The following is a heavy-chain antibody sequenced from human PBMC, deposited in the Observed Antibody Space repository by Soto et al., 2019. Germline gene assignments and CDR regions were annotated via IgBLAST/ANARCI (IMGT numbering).Heavy chain of an antibody. J-gene: IGHJ4*02. CDR1: GGSISSSSYY. V-gene: IGHV4-39*01. Sequence: SETLSLTCTVSGGSISSSSYYWGWIRQPPGKGLEWVGSIYYLGNTYYNPSLGGRVSISVDKSKNQFSLKLNSVTAADTAVFYCAGQFPYVSSGYLLNYLGQGTLVTVSS. D-gene: IGHD3-22*01. CDR2: IYYLGNT. CDR3: AGQFPYVSSGYLLNY.